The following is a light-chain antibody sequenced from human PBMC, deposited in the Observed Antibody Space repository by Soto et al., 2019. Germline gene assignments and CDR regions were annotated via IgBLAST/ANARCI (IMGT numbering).Light chain of an antibody. CDR2: EVN. J-gene: IGLJ3*02. CDR3: SSYTSISTQV. Sequence: QSVLTQPASVSGSRGQSISISCTGTSSDVGGYNYVSWYQQHPGKVPKLIIYEVNNWPSGVSYRFSGSKSGNTASLTISGLQAEDEADYYCSSYTSISTQVFGGGTKLTVL. V-gene: IGLV2-14*01. CDR1: SSDVGGYNY.